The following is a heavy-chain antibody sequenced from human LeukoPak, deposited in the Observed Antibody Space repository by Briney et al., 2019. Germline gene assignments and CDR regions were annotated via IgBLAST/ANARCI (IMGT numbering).Heavy chain of an antibody. CDR3: ARDRPNHGGSYIDY. D-gene: IGHD3-16*01. J-gene: IGHJ4*01. Sequence: SVKVSCKASGGTFSSYAISWERQAPGQGLEWMGRIIPILGIANYAQKFQGRVTITADKSTSTAYMELSSLRSEDTAVYYCARDRPNHGGSYIDYWGQGTLVTVSS. V-gene: IGHV1-69*04. CDR2: IIPILGIA. CDR1: GGTFSSYA.